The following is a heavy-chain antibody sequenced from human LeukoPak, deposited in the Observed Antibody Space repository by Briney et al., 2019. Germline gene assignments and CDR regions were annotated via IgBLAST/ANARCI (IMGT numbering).Heavy chain of an antibody. J-gene: IGHJ4*02. V-gene: IGHV3-23*01. CDR2: ISTSGGST. D-gene: IGHD3-22*01. CDR3: AIMHRYYDGSGYWVQ. CDR1: GFTFSSYA. Sequence: GGSLRLSCAASGFTFSSYAMSWVRQAPGKGLEWVSGISTSGGSTSYADSVKGRFTISRDNPRNTLYMQMNSLRAEDTAVYYCAIMHRYYDGSGYWVQWGQGTLVTVSS.